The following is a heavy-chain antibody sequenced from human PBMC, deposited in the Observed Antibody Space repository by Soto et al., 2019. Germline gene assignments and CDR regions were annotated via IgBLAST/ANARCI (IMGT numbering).Heavy chain of an antibody. Sequence: QVQLVESGGGVVQPGRSLRLSCAASGFTFSSYGMHWVRQAPGKGLEWVAVIWYDGSNKYYADSVKGRFTISRDNSKNALYLQMNSLRAEDTAVYYCARDYYDSSGYYYGGGRNWFDPWGQGTLVTVSS. CDR1: GFTFSSYG. J-gene: IGHJ5*02. CDR2: IWYDGSNK. CDR3: ARDYYDSSGYYYGGGRNWFDP. D-gene: IGHD3-22*01. V-gene: IGHV3-33*01.